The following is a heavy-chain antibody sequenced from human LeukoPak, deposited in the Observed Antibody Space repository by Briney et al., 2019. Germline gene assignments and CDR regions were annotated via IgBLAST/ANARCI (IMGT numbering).Heavy chain of an antibody. CDR1: GYSISSGYY. J-gene: IGHJ4*02. V-gene: IGHV4-38-2*02. Sequence: SETLSLTCTVSGYSISSGYYWGWLRQPPGKGLEWIGSIYHSGSIYYNPSLKSRVTISVDTSKNQFSLKLSSVTAADTALYYCARRAASGSYYYWGQGTLVTVSS. CDR3: ARRAASGSYYY. D-gene: IGHD1-26*01. CDR2: IYHSGSI.